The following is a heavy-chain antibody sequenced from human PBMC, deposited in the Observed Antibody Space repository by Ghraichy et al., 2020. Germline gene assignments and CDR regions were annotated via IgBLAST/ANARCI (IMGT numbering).Heavy chain of an antibody. D-gene: IGHD2-15*01. V-gene: IGHV3-15*01. J-gene: IGHJ6*02. CDR2: IKRKTDGVTT. CDR1: GFTFSNAW. CDR3: TTYSSDVYYYYYGMDV. Sequence: GGSLRLSCAASGFTFSNAWMSWVRQAPGKGLEWVGRIKRKTDGVTTDYAAPVKGRFTNSRDDSKNTLYLQMNSLKTEDTAVYYCTTYSSDVYYYYYGMDVWGQGTTVTVSS.